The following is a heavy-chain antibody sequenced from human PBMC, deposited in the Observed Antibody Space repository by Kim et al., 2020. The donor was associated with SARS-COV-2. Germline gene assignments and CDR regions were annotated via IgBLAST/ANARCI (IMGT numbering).Heavy chain of an antibody. D-gene: IGHD3-10*01. CDR1: GGTFSSYA. CDR3: ASFYYYGSGSYYIPRGARNYYYYGMDV. J-gene: IGHJ6*02. CDR2: IIPIFGTA. Sequence: SVKVSCKASGGTFSSYAISWVRQAPGQGLEWMGGIIPIFGTANYAQKFQGRVTITADESTSTAYMELSSLRSEDTAVYYCASFYYYGSGSYYIPRGARNYYYYGMDVWGQGTTVTVSS. V-gene: IGHV1-69*13.